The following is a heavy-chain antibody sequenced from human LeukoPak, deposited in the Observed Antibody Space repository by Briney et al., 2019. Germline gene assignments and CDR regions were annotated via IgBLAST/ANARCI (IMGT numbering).Heavy chain of an antibody. Sequence: SETLSLTCSVSSDSISSSSYLWVWVRQPPGKGLEWIGDIYSNGHISYNPSLKSRAAVSVDTSKNQFSLNLSSVTAADTALYYCARRHYGSGNIDSWGQGTLVTVSS. CDR3: ARRHYGSGNIDS. V-gene: IGHV4-39*01. J-gene: IGHJ4*02. CDR1: SDSISSSSYL. D-gene: IGHD3-10*01. CDR2: IYSNGHI.